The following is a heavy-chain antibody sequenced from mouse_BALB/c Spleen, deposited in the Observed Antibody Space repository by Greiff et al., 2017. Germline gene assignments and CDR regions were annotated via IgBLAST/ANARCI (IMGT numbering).Heavy chain of an antibody. J-gene: IGHJ4*01. CDR3: ARKGDYGNYGAMDY. CDR1: GFTFSSFG. D-gene: IGHD2-1*01. CDR2: ISSGSSTI. V-gene: IGHV5-17*02. Sequence: EVKLVESGGGLVQPGGSRKLSCAASGFTFSSFGMHWVRQAPEKGLEWVAYISSGSSTIYYADTVKGRFTISRDNPKNTLFLQMTSLRSEDTAMYYCARKGDYGNYGAMDYWGQGTSVTVSS.